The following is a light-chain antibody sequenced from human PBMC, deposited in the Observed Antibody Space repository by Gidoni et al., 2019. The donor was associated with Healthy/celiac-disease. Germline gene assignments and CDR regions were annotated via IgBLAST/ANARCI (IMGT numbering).Light chain of an antibody. J-gene: IGKJ5*01. CDR3: QQRSNWPPLT. Sequence: IVFTQSPATLSLSPGERATLPCRASQRVSSYLAWYQQKPGQAPRLLIYDASNRANGITARFSGSGSGAAFTLTISSLEPEDFSVYYCQQRSNWPPLTFGQGTRLEIK. V-gene: IGKV3-11*01. CDR2: DAS. CDR1: QRVSSY.